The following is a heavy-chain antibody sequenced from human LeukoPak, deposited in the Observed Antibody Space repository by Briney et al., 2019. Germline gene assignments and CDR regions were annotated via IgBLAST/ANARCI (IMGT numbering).Heavy chain of an antibody. CDR1: GFTFSSYG. V-gene: IGHV3-33*06. CDR2: IWSDGRDR. J-gene: IGHJ3*02. Sequence: GGSLRLSCAASGFTFSSYGMHWVRQAPGKGLEWVAVIWSDGRDRFYVDAVKGRFTFSRDNAKNTLSLQMNSLRAEETAVYYCAKERGPFDDFDIWGQGTMVTVSS. CDR3: AKERGPFDDFDI.